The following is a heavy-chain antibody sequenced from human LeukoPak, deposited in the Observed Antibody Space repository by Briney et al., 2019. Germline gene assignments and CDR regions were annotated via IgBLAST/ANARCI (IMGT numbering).Heavy chain of an antibody. CDR2: IYTSGST. V-gene: IGHV4-61*02. D-gene: IGHD3-10*01. CDR1: GGSISSGSYY. Sequence: SETLSLTCTVSGGSISSGSYYWSWIRQPAGKGLEWIGRIYTSGSTNYNPSLKSRVTISVDTSKNKFSLKLSSVTAADTAVYYCARDGVGEATMIDAFDNWGQGTMVTVSS. J-gene: IGHJ3*02. CDR3: ARDGVGEATMIDAFDN.